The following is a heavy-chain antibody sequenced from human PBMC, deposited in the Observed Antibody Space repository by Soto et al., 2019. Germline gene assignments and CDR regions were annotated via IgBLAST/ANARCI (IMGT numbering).Heavy chain of an antibody. Sequence: QVQLVESGGGVVQPGRSLRLSCAASGFTFSSYGMHWVRQAPGKGLEWVAVISYDGSNKYYADSVKGRFTISIDNSTNTLYLQMSSLRALDTAVYYCGLTVAHTWNDAFNIWGQGTMVTVSS. J-gene: IGHJ3*02. D-gene: IGHD1-1*01. CDR1: GFTFSSYG. CDR3: GLTVAHTWNDAFNI. V-gene: IGHV3-30*03. CDR2: ISYDGSNK.